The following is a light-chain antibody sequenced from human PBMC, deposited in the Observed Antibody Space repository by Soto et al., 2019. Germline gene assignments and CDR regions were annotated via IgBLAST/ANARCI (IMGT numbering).Light chain of an antibody. V-gene: IGLV2-23*02. CDR3: CSYAGSSTFVV. J-gene: IGLJ2*01. CDR2: EVS. Sequence: QSALTQPASVSGSPRQSTTISCTGTSSDVGSYNLISWYQQHPGKAPKLMIYEVSKRPSGVSNRFSGSKSGNTASLTISGLQAEDEADYYCCSYAGSSTFVVFGGGTQLTVL. CDR1: SSDVGSYNL.